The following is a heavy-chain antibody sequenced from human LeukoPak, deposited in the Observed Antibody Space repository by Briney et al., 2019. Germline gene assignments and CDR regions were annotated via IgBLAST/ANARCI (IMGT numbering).Heavy chain of an antibody. J-gene: IGHJ4*02. CDR3: AKKSRGSGSYYGDY. CDR2: ISGSGGST. Sequence: PSETLSLTCAVSGGSISSSSYYWGWIRQPPGKGLEWVSAISGSGGSTYYADSVKGRFTISRDNSKNTLYLQMNSLRAEDTAVYYCAKKSRGSGSYYGDYWGQGILVTVSS. V-gene: IGHV3-23*01. CDR1: GGSISSSSYY. D-gene: IGHD3-10*01.